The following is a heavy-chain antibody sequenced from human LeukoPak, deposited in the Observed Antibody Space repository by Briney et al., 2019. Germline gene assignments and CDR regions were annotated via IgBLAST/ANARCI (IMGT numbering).Heavy chain of an antibody. J-gene: IGHJ4*02. CDR1: GFTFGDYA. Sequence: SLRLSCTASGFTFGDYAVSWVRQAPGKGLEWVGFIRSKAYGGTTEYAASVKGRFTISRDDSKSIAYLQMNSLKTEDTAVYYCTTSYGDYVIEYYFDYWGQGTLVTVSS. CDR3: TTSYGDYVIEYYFDY. CDR2: IRSKAYGGTT. D-gene: IGHD4-17*01. V-gene: IGHV3-49*04.